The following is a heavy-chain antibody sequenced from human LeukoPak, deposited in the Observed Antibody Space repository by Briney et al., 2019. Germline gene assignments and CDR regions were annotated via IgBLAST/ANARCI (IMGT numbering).Heavy chain of an antibody. D-gene: IGHD2-21*02. CDR2: ISNDGSNK. Sequence: GGSLRLSCAASGFTFSSYAMHGGRQAPGKGLEWVAVISNDGSNKYYADSVKGRFTISRDNSKNTLYLQMNSLRAEDTAVYYCARDSLGVTDYYYYYMDVWGKGTTVTVSS. J-gene: IGHJ6*03. CDR1: GFTFSSYA. V-gene: IGHV3-30*01. CDR3: ARDSLGVTDYYYYYMDV.